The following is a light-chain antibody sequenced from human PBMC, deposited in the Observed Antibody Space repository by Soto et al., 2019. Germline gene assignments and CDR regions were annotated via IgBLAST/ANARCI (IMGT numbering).Light chain of an antibody. CDR3: SSYAGSNIGV. V-gene: IGLV2-8*01. Sequence: QSVLTQPPSASWSPGQSVTISCTGTRSDVGGYNYVSWYQQHKGKAPKIMIYEVSKRPSGVPDRFSGSKSGNTASLTVSGLKAEDEADYYCSSYAGSNIGVFGGGTKLTVL. CDR1: RSDVGGYNY. CDR2: EVS. J-gene: IGLJ2*01.